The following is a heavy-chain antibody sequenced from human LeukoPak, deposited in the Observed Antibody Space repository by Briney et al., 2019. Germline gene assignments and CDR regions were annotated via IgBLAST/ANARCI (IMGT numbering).Heavy chain of an antibody. Sequence: ASVKVSCKASGYTFTGYYMHWVRQAPGQGLERMGWINPNSGGTNYAQNFQGRVTMTRDTSITTAYMELPSLTSDDTAVYYCARGYSSPVPNFDYWGQGTLVTVSS. CDR3: ARGYSSPVPNFDY. CDR1: GYTFTGYY. CDR2: INPNSGGT. V-gene: IGHV1-2*02. J-gene: IGHJ4*02. D-gene: IGHD6-19*01.